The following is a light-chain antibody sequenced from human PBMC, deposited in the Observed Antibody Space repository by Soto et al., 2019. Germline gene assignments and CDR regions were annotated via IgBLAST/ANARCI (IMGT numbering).Light chain of an antibody. CDR2: DNN. Sequence: QSVLTQPPSVSAAPGQKVTIPCSGSSSNIGSNYVSWYQQLPGTSPKLLIYDNNKRPSGTPDRFSGSKSGTSATLDITGLQTGDEADYYCGTWDSSRNGGGVFGTGTKVTVL. CDR3: GTWDSSRNGGGV. CDR1: SSNIGSNY. V-gene: IGLV1-51*01. J-gene: IGLJ1*01.